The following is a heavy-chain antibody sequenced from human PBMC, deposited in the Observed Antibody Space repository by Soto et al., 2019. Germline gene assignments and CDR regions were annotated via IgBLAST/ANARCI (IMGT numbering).Heavy chain of an antibody. CDR3: GRALKRYSSGRGLGRAV. V-gene: IGHV1-2*04. CDR1: GYTFTSYG. Sequence: ASVKVSCKASGYTFTSYGISWVRQAPGQGLEWMGWINPNSGGTNYAQKFQGWVTMTRDTSISTAYMELRRLRSDDTPVYYYGRALKRYSSGRGLGRAVWGQGTTVTVPS. CDR2: INPNSGGT. D-gene: IGHD6-25*01. J-gene: IGHJ6*02.